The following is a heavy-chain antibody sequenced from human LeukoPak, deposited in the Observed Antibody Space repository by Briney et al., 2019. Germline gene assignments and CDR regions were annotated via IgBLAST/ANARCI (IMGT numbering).Heavy chain of an antibody. V-gene: IGHV3-7*05. CDR2: IKQDGSEK. CDR3: ARAVLGYCSSTSCSPLDY. D-gene: IGHD2-2*01. J-gene: IGHJ4*02. CDR1: GFTFSNYL. Sequence: PGGSLRLSCAASGFTFSNYLMIWVRQAPGKGLEWVGNIKQDGSEKRYADSVRGRFSISRDNAQTSLYLQMNSLRAEDTAVYYCARAVLGYCSSTSCSPLDYWGQGTLVTVSS.